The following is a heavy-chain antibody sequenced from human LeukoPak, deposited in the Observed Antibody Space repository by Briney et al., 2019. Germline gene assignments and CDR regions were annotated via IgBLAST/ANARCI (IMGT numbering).Heavy chain of an antibody. V-gene: IGHV4-38-2*02. CDR3: AKRTDSDYGDC. D-gene: IGHD2/OR15-2a*01. Sequence: PSETLSLTCTVSGLSISNGYYWGWIRQPPGKGLEWIGSIYYSGRTYYNPSLKNRLTISVDTSKNQFSLKLSSVTAADTAVYYCAKRTDSDYGDCWGQGTLVTVSS. J-gene: IGHJ4*02. CDR2: IYYSGRT. CDR1: GLSISNGYY.